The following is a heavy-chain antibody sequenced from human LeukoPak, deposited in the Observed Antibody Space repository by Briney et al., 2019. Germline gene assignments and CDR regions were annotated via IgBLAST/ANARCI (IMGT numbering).Heavy chain of an antibody. J-gene: IGHJ5*01. CDR1: AGSFISSSHH. CDR2: VYYGWTT. Sequence: SETLSLTCTVSAGSFISSSHHWGWIRQSPGKGLEWIGTVYYGWTTYYNPSLDGRVTISLDTSANHFSLQLNSVTAADTAVYYCVRHDGRGGATMGAFDSWGQGSLVTVSS. CDR3: VRHDGRGGATMGAFDS. V-gene: IGHV4-39*01. D-gene: IGHD5-12*01.